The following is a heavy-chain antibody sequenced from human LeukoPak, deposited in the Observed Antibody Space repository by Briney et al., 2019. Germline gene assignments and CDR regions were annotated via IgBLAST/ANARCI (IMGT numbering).Heavy chain of an antibody. CDR1: GFTFSSYE. V-gene: IGHV3-48*03. J-gene: IGHJ3*02. Sequence: GGSLRLSCAASGFTFSSYEMNWVRQAPGKGLEWVSYISSSGSTTHYADSVKGRFTISRDNAKNSLYLQMNSLRAEDTAVYYCARDPIRSAFDIWGQGTMVTVSS. CDR2: ISSSGSTT. CDR3: ARDPIRSAFDI. D-gene: IGHD3-3*02.